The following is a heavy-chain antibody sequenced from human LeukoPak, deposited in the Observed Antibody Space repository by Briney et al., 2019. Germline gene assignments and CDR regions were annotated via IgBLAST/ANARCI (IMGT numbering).Heavy chain of an antibody. CDR1: GYTFTGYY. CDR2: INPKNGGR. D-gene: IGHD3-16*01. Sequence: GASVKVSCKASGYTFTGYYMHWVRQAPGQGLEWMGWINPKNGGRSYAQKFQARVTMTTDTSTNTAYVELSSLRFDDTAVYYCASWGAPGFDYWGQGTLVTVSS. J-gene: IGHJ4*02. V-gene: IGHV1-2*02. CDR3: ASWGAPGFDY.